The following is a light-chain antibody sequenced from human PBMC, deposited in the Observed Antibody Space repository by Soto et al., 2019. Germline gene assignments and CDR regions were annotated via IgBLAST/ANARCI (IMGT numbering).Light chain of an antibody. J-gene: IGKJ1*01. V-gene: IGKV1-8*01. CDR2: AAS. Sequence: AIRMTQSPSSLSASTGDRVTITCRASQGISSYLAWYQQKPGKVPKLLIYAASTLQSGVPSRFSGSGSGTDFPLTISCLQSEDSATYYCQQYYSYSTFGQGNKVEIK. CDR3: QQYYSYST. CDR1: QGISSY.